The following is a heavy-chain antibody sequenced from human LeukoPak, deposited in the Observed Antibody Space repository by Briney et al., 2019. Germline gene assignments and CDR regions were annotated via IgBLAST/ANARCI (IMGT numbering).Heavy chain of an antibody. V-gene: IGHV1-2*02. CDR1: GYTFTGYY. Sequence: GASVKVPCKASGYTFTGYYMHWVRQAPGQGLEWMGWINPNSGGTNYAQKFQGRVTMTRDTSISTAYMELSRLRSDDTAVYYCARGNYYGSGSYPFDYWGQGTLVTVSS. D-gene: IGHD3-10*01. CDR3: ARGNYYGSGSYPFDY. J-gene: IGHJ4*02. CDR2: INPNSGGT.